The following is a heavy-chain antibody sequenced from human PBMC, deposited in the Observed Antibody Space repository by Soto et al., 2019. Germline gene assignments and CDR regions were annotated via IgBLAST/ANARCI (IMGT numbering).Heavy chain of an antibody. D-gene: IGHD4-17*01. Sequence: SVKVSCKAAGGTFSSYAISWVRQAPGQGLEWMGGIIPIFGTANYAQKFQGRVTITADESTSTAYMELSSLRSEDTAVYYCASGGDYPNLNGFDHWGQGTLVTVSS. CDR3: ASGGDYPNLNGFDH. V-gene: IGHV1-69*13. CDR1: GGTFSSYA. J-gene: IGHJ4*02. CDR2: IIPIFGTA.